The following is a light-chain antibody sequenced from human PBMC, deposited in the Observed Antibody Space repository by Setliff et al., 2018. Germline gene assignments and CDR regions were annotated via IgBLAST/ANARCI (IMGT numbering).Light chain of an antibody. CDR1: SSDVGGYNY. Sequence: QSVLTQPASVSGSPGQSTTISCTGTSSDVGGYNYVSWYQQHPGKAPKLMIYDVSKRPSGVSNRFSGSKSGNTASLTISGLQAEDEADYYCSSYTSSSTWVFGTGTKVTVL. CDR3: SSYTSSSTWV. V-gene: IGLV2-14*01. J-gene: IGLJ1*01. CDR2: DVS.